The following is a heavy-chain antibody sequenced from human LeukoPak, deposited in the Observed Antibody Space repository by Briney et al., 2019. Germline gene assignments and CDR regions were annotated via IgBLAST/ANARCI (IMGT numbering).Heavy chain of an antibody. Sequence: RSGGSLRLSCAASGFTFSTYWMHWVRHAPGKGLVWVSRINSDGSSTRYADSVKGRFTISRDNAKNTLYLQMNSLRAEDTAVYYCARDLRTTGAFDIWGQGTMVTVSS. J-gene: IGHJ3*02. CDR1: GFTFSTYW. CDR3: ARDLRTTGAFDI. D-gene: IGHD4-17*01. V-gene: IGHV3-74*01. CDR2: INSDGSST.